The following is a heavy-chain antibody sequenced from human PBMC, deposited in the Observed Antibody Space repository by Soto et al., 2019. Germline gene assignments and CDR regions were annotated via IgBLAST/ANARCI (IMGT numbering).Heavy chain of an antibody. CDR2: IDPSDSFT. CDR3: ARYTSPWHWEDC. V-gene: IGHV5-10-1*01. Sequence: PGETLRISCQGSGYSFTSYWISWVRQVPGKGLEWMGRIDPSDSFTDYSPSFRGHVTMSADKSINTAYLQWSDLKASDTAIYYCARYTSPWHWEDCWGHRGLVTVSS. J-gene: IGHJ4*01. D-gene: IGHD6-19*01. CDR1: GYSFTSYW.